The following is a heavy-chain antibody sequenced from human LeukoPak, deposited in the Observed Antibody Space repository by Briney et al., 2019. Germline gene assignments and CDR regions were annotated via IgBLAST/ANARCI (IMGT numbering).Heavy chain of an antibody. CDR3: ARDLKRTVGATTASDY. D-gene: IGHD1-26*01. CDR1: GYTFTNYG. V-gene: IGHV1-18*01. CDR2: ISAHNGDT. Sequence: ASVKVSCXASGYTFTNYGISWVRQARGQGLEWMGWISAHNGDTNYAQKFQGRVSMTTDTSTSTGYMELRSLTSDDTAVYYCARDLKRTVGATTASDYWGQGTLVTVSS. J-gene: IGHJ4*02.